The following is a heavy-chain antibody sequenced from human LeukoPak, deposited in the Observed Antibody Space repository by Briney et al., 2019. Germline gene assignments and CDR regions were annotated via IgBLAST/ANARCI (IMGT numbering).Heavy chain of an antibody. J-gene: IGHJ3*02. CDR3: ARVGDGTFDI. CDR2: IYYSGNT. Sequence: SETLSLTCTVSGGSISSYYWSWIRQSPGKGLEWIGYIYYSGNTNYNPSLKSRVTISIDTSKSHFSLRLSSVTAADTAVYYCARVGDGTFDIWGRGTMVIVSS. V-gene: IGHV4-59*01. CDR1: GGSISSYY. D-gene: IGHD3-16*01.